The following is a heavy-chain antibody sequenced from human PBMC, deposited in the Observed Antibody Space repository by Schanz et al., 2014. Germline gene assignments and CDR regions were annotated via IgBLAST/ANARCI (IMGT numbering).Heavy chain of an antibody. Sequence: QVQLVESGGGLVKPGGSLRLSCAASGFTFSDYYMSWIRQAPGKGLEWVSYVSSSSSYTHYADSVKGRFTISRDNAKNSLYLQMNSLRADDTAVYYCAKGPYYYYYMDVWGNGTTVTVSS. CDR2: VSSSSSYT. CDR3: AKGPYYYYYMDV. J-gene: IGHJ6*03. CDR1: GFTFSDYY. V-gene: IGHV3-11*06.